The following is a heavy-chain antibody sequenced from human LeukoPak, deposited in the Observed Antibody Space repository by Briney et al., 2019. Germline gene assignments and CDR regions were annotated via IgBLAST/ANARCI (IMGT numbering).Heavy chain of an antibody. CDR2: ISHRGRT. CDR1: GVSVSGYY. Sequence: TSETLSLTCAVYGVSVSGYYWSWIRQPPGKGLEWIGEISHRGRTHYNPSLKGRVTMSVDTSKNQFALEVDSVTAADTAVYYCARIPLYFLEPFDYWGQGILVTVSS. V-gene: IGHV4-34*01. J-gene: IGHJ4*02. CDR3: ARIPLYFLEPFDY. D-gene: IGHD3-3*01.